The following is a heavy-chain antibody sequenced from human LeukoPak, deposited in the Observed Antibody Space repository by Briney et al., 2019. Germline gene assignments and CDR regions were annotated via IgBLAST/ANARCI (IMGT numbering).Heavy chain of an antibody. V-gene: IGHV4-39*07. CDR2: IYYSGST. D-gene: IGHD6-19*01. J-gene: IGHJ4*02. Sequence: SETLSHTCTVPGGSISSSSYYWGWIRQPPGKGLEWIGSIYYSGSTYYNPSLKSRVTISVDTSKNQFSLKLSSVTAADTAVYYCAREVRAVAGTVDYWGQGTLVTVSS. CDR3: AREVRAVAGTVDY. CDR1: GGSISSSSYY.